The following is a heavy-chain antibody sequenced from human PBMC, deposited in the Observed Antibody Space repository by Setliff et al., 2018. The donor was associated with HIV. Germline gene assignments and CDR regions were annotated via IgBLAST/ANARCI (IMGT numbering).Heavy chain of an antibody. J-gene: IGHJ4*02. CDR1: GGSFSNYF. CDR2: FRLSGGT. D-gene: IGHD1-26*01. V-gene: IGHV4-34*01. Sequence: LSLTCGVFGGSFSNYFWTWMRQPPGKGLEWIGEFRLSGGTNYNYNPSLETRVTISVDTSKNQFSLKLNSVTAADTAFYYCAGGRADAWEVLDSWGQGTLVTVSS. CDR3: AGGRADAWEVLDS.